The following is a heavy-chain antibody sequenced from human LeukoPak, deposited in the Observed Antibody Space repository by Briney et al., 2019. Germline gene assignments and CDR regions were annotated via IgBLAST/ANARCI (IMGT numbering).Heavy chain of an antibody. D-gene: IGHD3-22*01. J-gene: IGHJ4*02. Sequence: GASVKVSCKASGYTFTSYGISWVRQAPGQGLEWMGWISAYNGNTNYAQKLQGRVTMTTDTSTSTAYMELRSLRSDDTAVYYCARGVGYYDSSGYCDYWGQGTLVTVSS. CDR1: GYTFTSYG. CDR3: ARGVGYYDSSGYCDY. CDR2: ISAYNGNT. V-gene: IGHV1-18*01.